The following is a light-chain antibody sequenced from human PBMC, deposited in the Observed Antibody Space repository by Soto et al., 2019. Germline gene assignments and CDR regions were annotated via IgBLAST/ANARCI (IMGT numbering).Light chain of an antibody. J-gene: IGKJ5*01. CDR3: QQYGSSLY. Sequence: EIVCTQSPGTLSLSPGERATLSFRASQSVSSSYLAWYQQKPGQAPRLLIYGASSRATGIPDRFSGSGSGTDFTLTISRLEPEDFAVYYCQQYGSSLYFGQGTRLEIK. V-gene: IGKV3-20*01. CDR2: GAS. CDR1: QSVSSSY.